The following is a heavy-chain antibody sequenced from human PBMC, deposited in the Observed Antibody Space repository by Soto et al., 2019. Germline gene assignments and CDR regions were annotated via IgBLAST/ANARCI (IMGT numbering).Heavy chain of an antibody. CDR1: GYTFTSYF. D-gene: IGHD6-13*01. CDR3: ARGPAALDY. V-gene: IGHV1-46*01. CDR2: INPSGGSP. J-gene: IGHJ4*02. Sequence: ASVKVSCKASGYTFTSYFIHWVRQAPGQGLEWMGIINPSGGSPTYAQKFQGAVTMTSDTSTSTVYMELSSLRSEDTAVYYCARGPAALDYWGQGTLVTVSS.